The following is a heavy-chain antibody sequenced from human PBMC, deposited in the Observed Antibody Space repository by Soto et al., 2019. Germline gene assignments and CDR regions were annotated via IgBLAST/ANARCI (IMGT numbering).Heavy chain of an antibody. V-gene: IGHV1-69*02. D-gene: IGHD2-15*01. Sequence: QVQLVQSGPEVKKPGSSVKVSCKASGGTFRNYPINWVRQAPGQGLEWMGSIIPLTDIPDYAQNFQARLTISADRSTSTAYMELNSLTSDNTAMYFCARVPVVVLNYFPSWGQGTLVTVSS. J-gene: IGHJ4*02. CDR3: ARVPVVVLNYFPS. CDR2: IIPLTDIP. CDR1: GGTFRNYP.